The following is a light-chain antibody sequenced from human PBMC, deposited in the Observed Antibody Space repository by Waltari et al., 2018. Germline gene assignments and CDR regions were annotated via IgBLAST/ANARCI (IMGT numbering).Light chain of an antibody. CDR2: KAS. Sequence: DIQMTQSPSSLSASIGDRVTFTCRASQSISSWLAWYQQKPGKAPKLLSSKASTLESGVPARFSGSGSGTEFTLTISSLQPDDFATYYCQQYTSFSLTFGGGTTVEIK. CDR1: QSISSW. V-gene: IGKV1-5*03. J-gene: IGKJ4*01. CDR3: QQYTSFSLT.